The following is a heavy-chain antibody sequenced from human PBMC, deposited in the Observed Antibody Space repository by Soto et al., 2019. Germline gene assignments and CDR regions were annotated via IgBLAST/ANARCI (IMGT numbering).Heavy chain of an antibody. CDR2: IYYSGST. J-gene: IGHJ5*02. CDR1: GGSISSGDYY. CDR3: ARVGHINWFDP. Sequence: QVQLQESGPGLVKPSQTLSLTCTVSGGSISSGDYYWTWIRQPAGKGLEWIGYIYYSGSTYYNPSLKSRVTISVDTSKNQFSLKLSSVTAGDTAVYYCARVGHINWFDPWGQGTLVTVSS. D-gene: IGHD2-21*01. V-gene: IGHV4-30-4*01.